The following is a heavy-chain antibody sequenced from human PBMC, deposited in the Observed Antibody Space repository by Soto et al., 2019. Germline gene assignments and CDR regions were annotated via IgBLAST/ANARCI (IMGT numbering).Heavy chain of an antibody. V-gene: IGHV3-23*01. J-gene: IGHJ5*02. CDR1: GFTFSSYA. Sequence: GGSLRLSCASSGFTFSSYAMSWVRQAPGKGLEWVSAISGSGGSTYYADSVKGRFTISRDNSKNTLYLQMNSLRAEDTAVYYCAKGTVGATEEGWFDPWGQGTLVTVSS. CDR3: AKGTVGATEEGWFDP. CDR2: ISGSGGST. D-gene: IGHD1-26*01.